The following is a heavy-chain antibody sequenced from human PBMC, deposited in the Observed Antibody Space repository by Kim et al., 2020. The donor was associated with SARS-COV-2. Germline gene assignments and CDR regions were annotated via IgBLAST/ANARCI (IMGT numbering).Heavy chain of an antibody. CDR2: ISGSGGST. Sequence: GGSLRLSCAASGFTFSSYAMSWVRQAPGKGLEWVSAISGSGGSTYYADSVKGRFTISRDNSKNTLYLQMNSLRAEDTAVYYCAKDLLSLMTNDFPYGMDVWGQGNTVPVSS. CDR3: AKDLLSLMTNDFPYGMDV. V-gene: IGHV3-23*01. D-gene: IGHD1-1*01. CDR1: GFTFSSYA. J-gene: IGHJ6*01.